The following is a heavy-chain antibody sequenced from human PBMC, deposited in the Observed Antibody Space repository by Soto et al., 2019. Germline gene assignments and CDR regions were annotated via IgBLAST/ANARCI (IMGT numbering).Heavy chain of an antibody. V-gene: IGHV2-5*02. CDR3: AHCTLHDYGESDPGTSQVLDS. J-gene: IGHJ4*02. CDR1: GFSLSNSGVG. D-gene: IGHD4-17*01. Sequence: QITLKESGPSPVKPTQTLTVTCTFSGFSLSNSGVGVAWIRQPPGKALEWLAIIYGDTDKRSSPTLKTRLTIITDPSKNQVVLRMTTMDPVDAATYYCAHCTLHDYGESDPGTSQVLDSWCQGTLVTVSS. CDR2: IYGDTDK.